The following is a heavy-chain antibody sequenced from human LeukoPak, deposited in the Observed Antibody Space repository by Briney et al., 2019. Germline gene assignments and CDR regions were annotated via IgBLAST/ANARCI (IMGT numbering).Heavy chain of an antibody. CDR1: GFTVSSKF. Sequence: GGSLRLSCAASGFTVSSKFMSWVRQAPGKGLEWVSVIYDGGTTYYADSVKGRFTISGDNSKNMLFLQMKSLRAEDTAVYYCARFYDTSGYLDCWGQGTLVTVSS. D-gene: IGHD3-22*01. CDR2: IYDGGTT. J-gene: IGHJ4*02. V-gene: IGHV3-66*01. CDR3: ARFYDTSGYLDC.